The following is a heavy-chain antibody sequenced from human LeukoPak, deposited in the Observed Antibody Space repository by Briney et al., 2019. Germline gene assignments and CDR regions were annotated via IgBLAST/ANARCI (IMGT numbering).Heavy chain of an antibody. D-gene: IGHD3-22*01. J-gene: IGHJ1*01. V-gene: IGHV4-31*03. CDR1: GGSISSGGYY. CDR2: IYYSGST. CDR3: ATQANFYDSSGYFHH. Sequence: PSQTLSLTCTVSGGSISSGGYYWSWIRQHPGKGLEWIGYIYYSGSTYYNPSLKSRVTISVDTSKNQVSLKLSSVTAADTAVYYCATQANFYDSSGYFHHWGQGTLVTVSS.